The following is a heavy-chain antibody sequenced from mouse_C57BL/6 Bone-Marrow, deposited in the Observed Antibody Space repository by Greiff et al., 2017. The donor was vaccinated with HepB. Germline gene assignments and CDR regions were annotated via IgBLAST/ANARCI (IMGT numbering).Heavy chain of an antibody. Sequence: QVQLKESGAELVRPGASVTLSCKASGYTFTDYEMHWVKQTPVHGLEWIGAIDPETGGTAYNQKFKGKAILTADKSSSTAYMELRSLTSEDSAVHYCTRGGNWEAYYFDYWGQGTTLTVSS. CDR2: IDPETGGT. V-gene: IGHV1-15*01. J-gene: IGHJ2*01. D-gene: IGHD4-1*01. CDR1: GYTFTDYE. CDR3: TRGGNWEAYYFDY.